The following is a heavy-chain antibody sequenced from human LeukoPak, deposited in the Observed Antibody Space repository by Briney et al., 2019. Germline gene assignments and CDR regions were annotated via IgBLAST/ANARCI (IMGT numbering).Heavy chain of an antibody. V-gene: IGHV4-34*01. D-gene: IGHD4-17*01. CDR3: ARYGDYAQIDY. CDR2: IYHSGST. CDR1: GGSFSGYY. J-gene: IGHJ4*02. Sequence: SETLSLTCAVYGGSFSGYYWSWIRQPPGKGLEWIGEIYHSGSTNYNPSLKSRVTISVDTSKNQFSLKLSSVTAADTAVYYCARYGDYAQIDYWGQGTLVTVSS.